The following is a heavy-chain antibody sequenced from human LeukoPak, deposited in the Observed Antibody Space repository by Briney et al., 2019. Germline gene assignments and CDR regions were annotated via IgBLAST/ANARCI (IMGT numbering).Heavy chain of an antibody. CDR2: IYYSGST. D-gene: IGHD3-22*01. J-gene: IGHJ6*03. CDR3: ARFKTMIYYMNV. CDR1: GGSISSSSYY. Sequence: SETLSLTCTVSGGSISSSSYYWGWIRQPPGKGLEWIGSIYYSGSTNYNPSLKSRVTISVDTSKNQFSLKLSSVTAADTAVYYCARFKTMIYYMNVWGKGTTVTVSS. V-gene: IGHV4-39*07.